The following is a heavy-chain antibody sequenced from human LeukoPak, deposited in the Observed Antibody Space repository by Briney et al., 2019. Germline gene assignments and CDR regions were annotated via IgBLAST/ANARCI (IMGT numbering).Heavy chain of an antibody. CDR1: GGSISSSSYY. CDR3: ARGRRSGYSYGSGLGY. J-gene: IGHJ4*02. D-gene: IGHD5-18*01. Sequence: SETLSLTCTVSGGSISSSSYYWGWIRQPPGKGLEWIGYVYYNGSTKDNPSLKSRVTISVDASKKQFSLKLSSVTAADTAVYYCARGRRSGYSYGSGLGYWGQGTLVTVSS. CDR2: VYYNGST. V-gene: IGHV4-61*05.